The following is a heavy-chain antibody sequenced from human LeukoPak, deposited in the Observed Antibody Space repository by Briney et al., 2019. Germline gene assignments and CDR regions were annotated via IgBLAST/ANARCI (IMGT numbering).Heavy chain of an antibody. CDR2: VYHTGST. Sequence: SETLSLTCAVSGYSISRGYYWALIRQPPGKGLEWIGTVYHTGSTYYNPSLDSRVTISVDTSKNEFSLNLKSVTAADTAVYYCARAGWILTSGIDYWGQGALVTVSS. D-gene: IGHD5-18*01. J-gene: IGHJ4*02. CDR1: GYSISRGYY. CDR3: ARAGWILTSGIDY. V-gene: IGHV4-38-2*01.